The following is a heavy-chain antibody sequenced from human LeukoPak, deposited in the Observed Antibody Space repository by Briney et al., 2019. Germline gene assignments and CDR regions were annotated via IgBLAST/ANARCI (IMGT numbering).Heavy chain of an antibody. J-gene: IGHJ4*02. V-gene: IGHV3-23*01. Sequence: GGSLRLSCAASGFTFSSYAMSWVRQAPGKGLEWVSAISGSGGSTYYADSVKGRFTISRDNSKNTLYLQMNSLRAEDTAVYCCANKGDEFGELLYTWFDYWGQGTLVTVSS. CDR2: ISGSGGST. CDR1: GFTFSSYA. D-gene: IGHD3-10*01. CDR3: ANKGDEFGELLYTWFDY.